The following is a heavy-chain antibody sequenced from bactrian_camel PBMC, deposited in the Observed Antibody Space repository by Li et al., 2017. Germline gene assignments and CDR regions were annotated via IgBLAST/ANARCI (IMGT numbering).Heavy chain of an antibody. CDR3: AAGGVMYGGVWSEPSWYNY. V-gene: IGHV3S40*01. D-gene: IGHD6*01. Sequence: VQLVESGGGSAQAGGSLRLSCASSGYTYSSYCMGWFRQAAGKEREGVAALTRGSDSTNYADSVKGRFTISQDNAKNTVYLQMNSLKPEDTAMYYCAAGGVMYGGVWSEPSWYNYWGQGTQVTVS. CDR1: GYTYSSYC. J-gene: IGHJ4*01. CDR2: LTRGSDST.